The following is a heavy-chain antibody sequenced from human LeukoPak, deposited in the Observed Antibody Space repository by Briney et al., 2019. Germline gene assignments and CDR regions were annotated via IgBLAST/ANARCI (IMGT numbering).Heavy chain of an antibody. J-gene: IGHJ4*02. CDR2: ISRDGSYT. CDR3: SRDLRGADDY. D-gene: IGHD1-26*01. Sequence: GGCLRLSCAASGFTLSRYWMHWVRQAPGKGLVWVSHISRDGSYTNYADSVKGRFTISRDNANNTLYLQMNSLRAEDTAVYYCSRDLRGADDYWGQGTLVTVSS. V-gene: IGHV3-74*01. CDR1: GFTLSRYW.